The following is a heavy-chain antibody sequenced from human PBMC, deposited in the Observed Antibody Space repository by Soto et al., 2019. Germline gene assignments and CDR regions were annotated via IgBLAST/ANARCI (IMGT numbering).Heavy chain of an antibody. D-gene: IGHD2-15*01. CDR2: IIPTFGTA. V-gene: IGHV1-69*01. J-gene: IGHJ6*02. CDR3: ARGADSHYYGMDV. CDR1: GGAFSSYA. Sequence: QVQLVQSGAEVKKPGSSVKVSCKASGGAFSSYAISWVRQAPGQELEWMGGIIPTFGTANYAQKFQGRVSIPADESTSTAYMELSSLRSVDTPVYYCARGADSHYYGMDVWGQGSTVTVSS.